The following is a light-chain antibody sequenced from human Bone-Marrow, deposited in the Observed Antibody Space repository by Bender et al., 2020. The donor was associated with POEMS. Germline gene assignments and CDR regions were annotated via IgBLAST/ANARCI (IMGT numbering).Light chain of an antibody. CDR2: KDS. CDR1: ALPKHY. CDR3: QSADSSGPYARNVI. Sequence: SYELTQPPSVSVSPGQTARITCSGDALPKHYAYWYQQKPGQAPVLVIYKDSERPSGIPERLSGSSSGTTATLTISGVQAEDEADYYCQSADSSGPYARNVIFGGGTKLTVL. V-gene: IGLV3-25*03. J-gene: IGLJ2*01.